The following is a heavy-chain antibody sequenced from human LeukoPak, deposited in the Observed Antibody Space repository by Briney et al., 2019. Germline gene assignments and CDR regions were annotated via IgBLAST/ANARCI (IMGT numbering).Heavy chain of an antibody. J-gene: IGHJ5*02. CDR3: ARDSYPPRGFDP. V-gene: IGHV1-2*02. CDR2: INPNSGGT. CDR1: GYTFSDHN. D-gene: IGHD1-26*01. Sequence: ASVKVSCKASGYTFSDHNMHWVRQASGQGLEWMGWINPNSGGTKYVQKFQGRVTMTRDTSISTVYMELSRLRSDDTAIYYCARDSYPPRGFDPWGQGTLVTVSS.